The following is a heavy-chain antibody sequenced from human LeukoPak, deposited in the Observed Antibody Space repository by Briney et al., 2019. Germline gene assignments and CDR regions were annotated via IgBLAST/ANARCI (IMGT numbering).Heavy chain of an antibody. CDR1: GYTFTSYG. V-gene: IGHV1-18*01. D-gene: IGHD2-21*02. CDR3: ARDCGGDCSPNWFDP. J-gene: IGHJ5*02. CDR2: ISAYNGNT. Sequence: ASAKVSCKAPGYTFTSYGISWVRQAPGQGLEWMGWISAYNGNTNYAQKLQGRVTMTTDTSTSTAYMELRSLRSDDTAVYYCARDCGGDCSPNWFDPWGQGTLVTVSS.